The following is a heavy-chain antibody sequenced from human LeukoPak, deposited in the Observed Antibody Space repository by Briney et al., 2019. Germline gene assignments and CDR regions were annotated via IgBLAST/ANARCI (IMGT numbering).Heavy chain of an antibody. Sequence: SDTLSLTCTVSGGSISSHYWSWIRQPPGKGLEWIGYIYYTGATYYNPSLKSRVTISLDTSKNQFSLKLSSVTAADAAVYYCARAGYSYGTGYYFDYWGQGALVTVSS. V-gene: IGHV4-59*11. D-gene: IGHD5-18*01. J-gene: IGHJ4*02. CDR1: GGSISSHY. CDR2: IYYTGAT. CDR3: ARAGYSYGTGYYFDY.